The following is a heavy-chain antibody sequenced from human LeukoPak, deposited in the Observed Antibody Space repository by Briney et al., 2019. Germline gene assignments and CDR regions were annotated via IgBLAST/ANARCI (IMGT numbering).Heavy chain of an antibody. J-gene: IGHJ4*02. Sequence: PGGSLRLSCAASGFTFSSYEMNWVRQAPGKGLEWVSYISSSGSTIYYADSVKGRFTISRDNSKNTLYLQMNSLRAEDTAVYYCAKVAIDYGSGSYYVSLYYFDYWGQGTLVIVSS. CDR1: GFTFSSYE. D-gene: IGHD3-10*01. V-gene: IGHV3-48*03. CDR3: AKVAIDYGSGSYYVSLYYFDY. CDR2: ISSSGSTI.